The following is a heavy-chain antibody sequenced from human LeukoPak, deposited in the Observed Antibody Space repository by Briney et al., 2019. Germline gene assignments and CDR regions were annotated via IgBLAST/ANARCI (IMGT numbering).Heavy chain of an antibody. CDR3: ARAITMSPPGVDY. CDR1: GFTFSSYS. J-gene: IGHJ4*02. CDR2: ISSSSSYI. D-gene: IGHD3-22*01. Sequence: GGSLRLSCAASGFTFSSYSMNWVRQAPGKGLEWVSSISSSSSYIYYADSVKGRFTISRDNAKNSLYLQMNSLRAEDTAVYYCARAITMSPPGVDYWGQGTLVTVSS. V-gene: IGHV3-21*01.